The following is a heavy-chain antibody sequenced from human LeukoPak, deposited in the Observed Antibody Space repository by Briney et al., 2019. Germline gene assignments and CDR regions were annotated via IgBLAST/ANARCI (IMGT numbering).Heavy chain of an antibody. CDR1: GYSFTNYW. J-gene: IGHJ3*02. CDR2: IYPDDSDI. D-gene: IGHD3-10*01. V-gene: IGHV5-51*01. CDR3: ARHGRGSRSPNAFDI. Sequence: GGSLKISCQGSGYSFTNYWIGWVRQMPGEGLQWMGIIYPDDSDIRYSPSFQGQVTISADKSIITAYLQWSSLKASDTAMYYCARHGRGSRSPNAFDIWGQGTMVTVSS.